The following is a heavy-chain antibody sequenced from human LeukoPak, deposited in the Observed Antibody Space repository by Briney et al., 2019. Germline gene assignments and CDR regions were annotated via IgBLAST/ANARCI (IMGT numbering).Heavy chain of an antibody. CDR1: GLTLSSYW. CDR2: INTDGTAT. CDR3: VRDSNLSFDN. Sequence: GSLRLSCAASGLTLSSYWMHWVRQAPGKGLVWVSHINTDGTATTYADSVKGRFTISRDNAKNTLYLQMNSLRAEDTAVYYCVRDSNLSFDNWGQGALVTVSS. V-gene: IGHV3-74*01. D-gene: IGHD1-14*01. J-gene: IGHJ4*02.